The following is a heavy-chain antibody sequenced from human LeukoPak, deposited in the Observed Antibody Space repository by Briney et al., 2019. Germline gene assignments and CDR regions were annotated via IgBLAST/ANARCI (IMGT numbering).Heavy chain of an antibody. CDR3: PRDLPDYYDSSGYPPFY. CDR1: GFTFCSYW. D-gene: IGHD3-22*01. J-gene: IGHJ4*02. Sequence: PGGSLRLSCEGSGFTFCSYWMNWVRQAPGKGLEWVANIKQDGSEKYYVDSVKGRFTISRDNAKNSLYLQMNSLSAEDTAVYYCPRDLPDYYDSSGYPPFYWGQGTLVTVSS. V-gene: IGHV3-7*01. CDR2: IKQDGSEK.